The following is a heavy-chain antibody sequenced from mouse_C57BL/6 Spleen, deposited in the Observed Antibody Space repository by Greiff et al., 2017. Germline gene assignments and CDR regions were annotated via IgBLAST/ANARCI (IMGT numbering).Heavy chain of an antibody. J-gene: IGHJ2*01. Sequence: VQLKESGGGLVKPGGSLKLSCAASGFTFSSYAMSWVRQTPEKRLEWVATISDGGSYTYYPDNVKGRFTISRDNAKNNLYLQMSHLKSEDTAMYYCARDSYGNYPYYFDYWGQGTTLTVSS. CDR3: ARDSYGNYPYYFDY. V-gene: IGHV5-4*01. CDR2: ISDGGSYT. D-gene: IGHD2-1*01. CDR1: GFTFSSYA.